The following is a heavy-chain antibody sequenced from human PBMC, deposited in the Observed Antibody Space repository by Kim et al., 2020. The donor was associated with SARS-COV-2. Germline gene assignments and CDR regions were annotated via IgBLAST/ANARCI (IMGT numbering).Heavy chain of an antibody. Sequence: ASVKVSCKASGYTFTNYGISWVRLAAGQGLEWLGWTSPSNGNTKYAQKVRDRVTLTTDTSTKTAYLDLRGLTSDDTGVYYCARWYKTKTTLLDSWGQGTQLTVSS. V-gene: IGHV1-18*01. CDR1: GYTFTNYG. D-gene: IGHD1-20*01. CDR3: ARWYKTKTTLLDS. J-gene: IGHJ4*02. CDR2: TSPSNGNT.